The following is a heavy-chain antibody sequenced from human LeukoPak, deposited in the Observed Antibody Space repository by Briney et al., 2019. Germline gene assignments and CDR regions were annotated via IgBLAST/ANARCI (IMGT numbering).Heavy chain of an antibody. Sequence: GGSLRLSXAASGFTFSSYGMHWVRQAPGKGLEWVAFIRYDGSNKYYADSVKGRFTISRDNSKNTLYLQMNSLRAEDTAVYYCAKDLTTVTTSDFDYWGQGTLVTVSS. J-gene: IGHJ4*02. CDR1: GFTFSSYG. D-gene: IGHD4-11*01. V-gene: IGHV3-30*02. CDR2: IRYDGSNK. CDR3: AKDLTTVTTSDFDY.